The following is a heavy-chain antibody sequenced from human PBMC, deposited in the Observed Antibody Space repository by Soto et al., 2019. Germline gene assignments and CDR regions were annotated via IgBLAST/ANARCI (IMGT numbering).Heavy chain of an antibody. J-gene: IGHJ4*02. D-gene: IGHD2-15*01. CDR3: AREICSGGSCYADY. CDR1: GGSFSGYY. CDR2: INHSGST. V-gene: IGHV4-34*01. Sequence: SETLSLTCAVYGGSFSGYYLSWIRQPPGKGLEWIGEINHSGSTNYNPSLKSRVTISVDTSKNQFSLKLSSVTAADTAVYYCAREICSGGSCYADYWGQGTLVTVSS.